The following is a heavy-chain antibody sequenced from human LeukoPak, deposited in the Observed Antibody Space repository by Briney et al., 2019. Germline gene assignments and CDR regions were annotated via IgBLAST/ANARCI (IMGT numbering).Heavy chain of an antibody. Sequence: GASVKVSCKASGYTFTNHAMHWVRQAPGQGLEWMGWINTADGNTKYSQKFQGRVTITRDTSASIVYLELTSLRSEDTAVYYCARDFWNYEFDYWGQGTLVTVSS. V-gene: IGHV1-3*04. J-gene: IGHJ4*02. CDR1: GYTFTNHA. CDR3: ARDFWNYEFDY. CDR2: INTADGNT. D-gene: IGHD1-7*01.